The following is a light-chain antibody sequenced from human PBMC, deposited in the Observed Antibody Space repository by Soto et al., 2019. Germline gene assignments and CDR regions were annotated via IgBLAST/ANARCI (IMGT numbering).Light chain of an antibody. J-gene: IGKJ4*01. CDR2: AAS. V-gene: IGKV1-27*01. CDR3: QKYHSAPLT. Sequence: DIQMTQSPSSLSASVGDRVTITCRASQGINHYLAWYQQKPGKIPKLLIYAASTLQSGVPSRFSGSGSGTDFTLTISSLQPEDVATYYCQKYHSAPLTFGGGTKVEIK. CDR1: QGINHY.